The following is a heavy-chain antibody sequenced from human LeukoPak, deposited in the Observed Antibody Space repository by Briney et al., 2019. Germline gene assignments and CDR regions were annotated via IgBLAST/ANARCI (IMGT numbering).Heavy chain of an antibody. CDR2: ISAYNGNT. V-gene: IGHV1-18*01. D-gene: IGHD3-9*01. CDR3: ARDWGEDYDILTGNTGFDY. Sequence: ASVKVSCKASGYTFTSYGISWVRQAPGQGLEWMGWISAYNGNTNYAQKLQGRVTKTTDTSTSTAYMELRSLRSDDTAVYYCARDWGEDYDILTGNTGFDYWGQGTLVTVSS. CDR1: GYTFTSYG. J-gene: IGHJ4*02.